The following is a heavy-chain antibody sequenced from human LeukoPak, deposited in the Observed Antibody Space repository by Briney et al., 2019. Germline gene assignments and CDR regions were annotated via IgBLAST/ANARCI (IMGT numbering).Heavy chain of an antibody. CDR2: ISGSGGST. Sequence: GGSLRLSCAASGFTFSSYAMSWVRQAPGKGLEWVSAISGSGGSTYYADSVKGRFTISRGNSKNTLYLQMNSLRAEDTVVYYCANRGGSGSPLPWGQGTMVTVSS. D-gene: IGHD3-10*01. J-gene: IGHJ3*01. CDR3: ANRGGSGSPLP. CDR1: GFTFSSYA. V-gene: IGHV3-23*01.